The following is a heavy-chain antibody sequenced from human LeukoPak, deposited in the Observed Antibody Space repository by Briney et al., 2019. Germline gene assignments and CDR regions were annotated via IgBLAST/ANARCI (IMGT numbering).Heavy chain of an antibody. CDR2: ISSSSSYI. D-gene: IGHD4-17*01. V-gene: IGHV3-21*01. J-gene: IGHJ4*02. CDR1: GFTFSSYG. Sequence: GGSLRLSCAASGFTFSSYGMHWVRQAPGKGLEWVSSISSSSSYIYYADSVKGRFTISRDNAKNSLYLQMNSLRAEDTAVYYCAREGRTSYGDYGYWGQGTLVTVSS. CDR3: AREGRTSYGDYGY.